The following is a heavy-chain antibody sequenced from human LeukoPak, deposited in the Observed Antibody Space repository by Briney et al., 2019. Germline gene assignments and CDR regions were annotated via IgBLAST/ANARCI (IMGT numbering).Heavy chain of an antibody. CDR2: ISSSSSYI. CDR3: ARTPLDVLRYFDY. CDR1: GFTFSSYS. Sequence: PGGSLRLSCAASGFTFSSYSMNWVRQAPGKGLEWVSSISSSSSYIYYADSVKGRFTISRDNAKNSLYLQMNSLRAEDTAVYYCARTPLDVLRYFDYWGQGTLVTVSS. D-gene: IGHD3-9*01. J-gene: IGHJ4*02. V-gene: IGHV3-21*01.